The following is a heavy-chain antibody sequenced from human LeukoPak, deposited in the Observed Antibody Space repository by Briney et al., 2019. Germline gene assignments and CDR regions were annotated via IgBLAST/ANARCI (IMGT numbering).Heavy chain of an antibody. D-gene: IGHD3-16*02. Sequence: GGSLRLSCAASGFTVGSNEMSRVRQAPGKGLEWVSSISGGSTYYADSRKGRFTISRDNSKNTLHLQMNSLRAEDTAVYYCAKDAPSLGELSQDDYWGQGTLVTVSS. J-gene: IGHJ4*02. CDR1: GFTVGSNE. CDR3: AKDAPSLGELSQDDY. CDR2: ISGGST. V-gene: IGHV3-38-3*01.